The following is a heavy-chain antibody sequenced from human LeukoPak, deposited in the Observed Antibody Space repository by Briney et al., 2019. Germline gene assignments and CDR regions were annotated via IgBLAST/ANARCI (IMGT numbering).Heavy chain of an antibody. V-gene: IGHV4-39*01. Sequence: PSETLSLTCTVSGGSISSSSYYWGWIRQPPGKGLEWIGSIYYSGSTYYNPSLKSRVTISVDTSKNQFSLKLSSVTAADTVVYYCARLTVGYSGYDWGDWGQGTLVTVSS. CDR2: IYYSGST. CDR3: ARLTVGYSGYDWGD. CDR1: GGSISSSSYY. J-gene: IGHJ4*02. D-gene: IGHD5-12*01.